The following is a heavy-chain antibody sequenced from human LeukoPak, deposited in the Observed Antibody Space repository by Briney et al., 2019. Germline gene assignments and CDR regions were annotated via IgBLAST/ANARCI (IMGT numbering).Heavy chain of an antibody. CDR3: VRGFVDTAMVNSFDY. D-gene: IGHD5-18*01. V-gene: IGHV1-18*01. Sequence: ASVKVSCKASGYTFTSYGISWVRQAPGQRLEWMGSINAYNGNTNYAQNLQGRLTMTTDTSTSTAYMDLRSLRSDDTAVYYCVRGFVDTAMVNSFDYWGEGALVTVSS. CDR1: GYTFTSYG. CDR2: INAYNGNT. J-gene: IGHJ4*02.